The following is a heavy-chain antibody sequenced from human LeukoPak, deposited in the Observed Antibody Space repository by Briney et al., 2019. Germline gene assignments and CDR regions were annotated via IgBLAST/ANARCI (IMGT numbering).Heavy chain of an antibody. CDR2: IIPILGIA. V-gene: IGHV1-69*04. CDR1: GGTFSSYA. CDR3: ARYRGYSGQRSGYNWFDP. J-gene: IGHJ5*02. Sequence: GASVKVSCKASGGTFSSYAISWVRQAPGQGLEWMGRIIPILGIANYAQKFQGRVTITADKSTSTAYMELRSLRSDDTAVYYCARYRGYSGQRSGYNWFDPWGQGTLATVSS. D-gene: IGHD5-12*01.